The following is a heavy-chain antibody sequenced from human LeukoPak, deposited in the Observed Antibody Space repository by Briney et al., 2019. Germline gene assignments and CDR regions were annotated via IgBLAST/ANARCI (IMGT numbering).Heavy chain of an antibody. CDR1: GYTFTSYA. CDR3: ARVLLWFGEPLDY. J-gene: IGHJ4*02. V-gene: IGHV1-3*01. Sequence: ASVKVSCKASGYTFTSYAMHWVRQERGQRREWMGWINAGNGNTKYSQKFQGRVTITRDTSASTAYMELSSLRSEDTAVYYCARVLLWFGEPLDYWGQGTLVTVSS. CDR2: INAGNGNT. D-gene: IGHD3-10*01.